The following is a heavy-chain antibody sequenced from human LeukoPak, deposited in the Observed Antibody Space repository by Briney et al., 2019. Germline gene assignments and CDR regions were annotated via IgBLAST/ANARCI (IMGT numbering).Heavy chain of an antibody. CDR1: GGSFSGYY. D-gene: IGHD3-9*01. V-gene: IGHV4-34*01. Sequence: KSSETLSLTCAVYGGSFSGYYWSWIRQPPGKGLEWIGSIYYSGSTYYNPSLKSRVTISVDTSKNQFSLKLSSVTAADTAVYYCASGLRYFDLYYWGQGTLVTVSS. CDR2: IYYSGST. CDR3: ASGLRYFDLYY. J-gene: IGHJ4*02.